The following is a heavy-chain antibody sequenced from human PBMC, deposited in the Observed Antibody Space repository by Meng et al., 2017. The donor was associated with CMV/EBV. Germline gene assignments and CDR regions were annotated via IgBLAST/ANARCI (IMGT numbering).Heavy chain of an antibody. J-gene: IGHJ3*02. CDR3: ARGTPDITMKVPPVAFDI. Sequence: GESLKISCAASGFTFSSYDMHWVRQATGKGLEWVSAIGTAGDTYYPGPVKGRFTISRENAKNSLYLQMSSRRAGDTAVYYCARGTPDITMKVPPVAFDIWGQGTMVTVSS. V-gene: IGHV3-13*01. D-gene: IGHD3-22*01. CDR1: GFTFSSYD. CDR2: IGTAGDT.